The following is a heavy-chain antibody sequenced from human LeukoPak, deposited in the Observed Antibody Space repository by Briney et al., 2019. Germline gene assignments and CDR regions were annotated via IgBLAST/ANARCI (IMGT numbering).Heavy chain of an antibody. CDR2: ISSSSSTI. Sequence: SGGSLRLSCAASGFTFSQYSINWVRQAPGKGLEWVSYISSSSSTIYYADSVEGRFTISRDNAKNSLYLQMNSLRAEDTAVYYCARGNWNDAIDYWGQGTLVTVSS. CDR1: GFTFSQYS. D-gene: IGHD1-1*01. CDR3: ARGNWNDAIDY. V-gene: IGHV3-48*01. J-gene: IGHJ4*02.